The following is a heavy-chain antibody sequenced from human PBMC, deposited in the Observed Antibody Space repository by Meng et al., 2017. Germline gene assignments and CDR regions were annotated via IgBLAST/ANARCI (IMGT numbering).Heavy chain of an antibody. J-gene: IGHJ6*02. D-gene: IGHD3-3*01. V-gene: IGHV3-30*04. CDR1: GFTFSSYA. Sequence: GESLKISCAASGFTFSSYAMHWVRQAPGKGLEWVAVISYDGSNKYYADSVKGRFTISRDNSKNTLYLQMNSLRAEDTAVYYCARGVPGPSTPDYDFWSGYSRPLYGMDVWGQGTTVTVSS. CDR3: ARGVPGPSTPDYDFWSGYSRPLYGMDV. CDR2: ISYDGSNK.